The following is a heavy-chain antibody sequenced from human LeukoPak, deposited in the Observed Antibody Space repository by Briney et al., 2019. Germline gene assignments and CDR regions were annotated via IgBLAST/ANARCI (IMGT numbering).Heavy chain of an antibody. D-gene: IGHD2/OR15-2a*01. Sequence: GGSLRLSCAASGFSFMNSWMIWVRQAPGKGLEWVGRIKSNADGGTPDYAAPARGRFTISRDDSKNTLYLQMNSLKTEDTAVYYCTTFYHEYSPYWGRGTLVTVSS. CDR3: TTFYHEYSPY. CDR2: IKSNADGGTP. J-gene: IGHJ4*02. CDR1: GFSFMNSW. V-gene: IGHV3-15*01.